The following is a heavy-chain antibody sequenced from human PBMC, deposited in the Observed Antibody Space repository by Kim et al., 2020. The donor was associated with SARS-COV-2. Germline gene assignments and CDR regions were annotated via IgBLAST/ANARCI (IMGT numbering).Heavy chain of an antibody. Sequence: AQKFQGRVTMTRDTSTSTVYMELSSLRSEDTAVYYCARTDYGDYAGYFQHWGQGTLVTVSS. J-gene: IGHJ1*01. D-gene: IGHD4-17*01. V-gene: IGHV1-46*01. CDR3: ARTDYGDYAGYFQH.